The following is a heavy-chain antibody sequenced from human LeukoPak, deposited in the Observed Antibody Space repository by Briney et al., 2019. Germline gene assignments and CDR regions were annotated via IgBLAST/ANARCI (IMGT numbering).Heavy chain of an antibody. Sequence: ASVKVSCKASGYTFTGYYMHWVRQAPGQGLEWIGWINPNSGDTNYAQKFQGRVTMTRVTSISTAYMDLSRMRSDDTAFYYCALMGGCSSSSCSPESYWGQGTLVTVSS. D-gene: IGHD2-2*01. CDR1: GYTFTGYY. V-gene: IGHV1-2*02. CDR3: ALMGGCSSSSCSPESY. J-gene: IGHJ4*02. CDR2: INPNSGDT.